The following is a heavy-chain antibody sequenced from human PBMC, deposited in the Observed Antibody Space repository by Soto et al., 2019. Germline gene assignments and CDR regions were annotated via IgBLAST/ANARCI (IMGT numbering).Heavy chain of an antibody. Sequence: QVQLVQSGAEVKKPGASVKVSCKASGYTFTSYGISWVRQAPGQGLEWMGWISAYNGNTNYAQKLHGRVTMTTDTTTSTAYMERRSLRSDDTAVYYCAALDCSSTSCYYNWFDPWGQGTLVTVSS. CDR1: GYTFTSYG. V-gene: IGHV1-18*01. D-gene: IGHD2-2*01. CDR2: ISAYNGNT. J-gene: IGHJ5*02. CDR3: AALDCSSTSCYYNWFDP.